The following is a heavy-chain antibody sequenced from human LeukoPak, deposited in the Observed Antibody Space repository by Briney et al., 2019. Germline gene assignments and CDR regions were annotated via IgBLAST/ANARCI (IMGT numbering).Heavy chain of an antibody. Sequence: PGGSLRLSCAASGFTFSDYYMSWIRQTPGKGLEWVSHISGSSSYTNYADSVKGRFTISRDNAKNSLYLQMNSLRAEDTAVYYCARVRYDRSGYYLAYFDNWGQGTLVTVSS. D-gene: IGHD3-22*01. CDR1: GFTFSDYY. J-gene: IGHJ4*02. V-gene: IGHV3-11*05. CDR3: ARVRYDRSGYYLAYFDN. CDR2: ISGSSSYT.